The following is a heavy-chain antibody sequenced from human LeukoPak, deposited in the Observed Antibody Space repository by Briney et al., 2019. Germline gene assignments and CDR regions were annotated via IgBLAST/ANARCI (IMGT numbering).Heavy chain of an antibody. CDR2: IIPILGIA. CDR3: ARGPRRDGYTE. CDR1: VGTFSSYA. V-gene: IGHV1-69*04. J-gene: IGHJ4*02. D-gene: IGHD5-24*01. Sequence: ASVKVSCKASVGTFSSYAISWVRQAPGQGLEWMGRIIPILGIANYAQKFQGRVTITADKSTSTAYMELSSLRSEDTAVYYCARGPRRDGYTEWGQGTLVTVSS.